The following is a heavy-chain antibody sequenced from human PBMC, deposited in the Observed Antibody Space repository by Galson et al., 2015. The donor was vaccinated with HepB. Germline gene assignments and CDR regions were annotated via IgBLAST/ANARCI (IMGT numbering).Heavy chain of an antibody. J-gene: IGHJ6*02. CDR3: ARAPETAGDSSPGAPPLSGMDV. CDR1: GGTFSTYT. V-gene: IGHV1-69*02. Sequence: SVKVSCKASGGTFSTYTINWVRQAPGQGLEWVGRIVPNGNITHYAPTFQGRGTTTADKSTGTAYMELSRLTSQDTAVYYCARAPETAGDSSPGAPPLSGMDVWGQGTTVTVSS. D-gene: IGHD6-13*01. CDR2: IVPNGNIT.